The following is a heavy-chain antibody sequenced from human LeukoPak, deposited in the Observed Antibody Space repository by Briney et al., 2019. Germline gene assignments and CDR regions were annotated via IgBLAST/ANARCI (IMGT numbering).Heavy chain of an antibody. CDR1: GGTFSSYA. Sequence: SVKVSCKASGGTFSSYAISWVRQAPGQGLEWMGRIIPILGIANYAQKFQGRVTITADKSTSTAYMELSSLRSEDTAVYYCARYSEMATYLDYWGLGTLVTVSS. J-gene: IGHJ4*02. D-gene: IGHD5-24*01. CDR2: IIPILGIA. V-gene: IGHV1-69*04. CDR3: ARYSEMATYLDY.